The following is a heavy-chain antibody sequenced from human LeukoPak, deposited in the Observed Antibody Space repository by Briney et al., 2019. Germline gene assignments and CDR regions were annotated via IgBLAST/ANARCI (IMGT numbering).Heavy chain of an antibody. CDR3: AKDDAWLQYNY. Sequence: PGGSLTLSCAASGFTFSSHGMNWVRQAPGKGLEWVSGISGSGDTTYYADSVKGRFTISRDNSKNTLYLQMNSLRVEDTAVFYCAKDDAWLQYNYWGQGTLVTVSS. D-gene: IGHD5-24*01. CDR2: ISGSGDTT. J-gene: IGHJ4*02. CDR1: GFTFSSHG. V-gene: IGHV3-23*01.